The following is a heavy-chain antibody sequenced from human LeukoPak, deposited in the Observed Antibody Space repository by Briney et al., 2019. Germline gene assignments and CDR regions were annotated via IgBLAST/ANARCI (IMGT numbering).Heavy chain of an antibody. V-gene: IGHV3-30*19. CDR2: ISYDGSND. D-gene: IGHD6-19*01. CDR1: GFTFSSYG. J-gene: IGHJ4*02. CDR3: ATNGPGIAVAGYVDY. Sequence: GGSLRLSCAASGFTFSSYGMHWVRQAPGKGLEWVAVISYDGSNDYYADSVKGRFTISRDNSKNTLYLQMNSLRAEDTAVYYCATNGPGIAVAGYVDYWGQGILVTVSS.